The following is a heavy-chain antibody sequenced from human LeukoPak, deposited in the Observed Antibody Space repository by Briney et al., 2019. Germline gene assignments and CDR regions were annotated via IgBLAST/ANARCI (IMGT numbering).Heavy chain of an antibody. CDR3: AREPGFDSSGYLNWFDP. J-gene: IGHJ5*02. CDR2: ISYSGST. CDR1: GGSISSYY. Sequence: SETLSLTCTVSGGSISSYYWSWIRQPPGKGLEWIACISYSGSTKYNPSLKSRVTISVDTSKNQLSLKLSSVAAADTAVYYCAREPGFDSSGYLNWFDPWGQGTLVTVSS. V-gene: IGHV4-59*01. D-gene: IGHD3-22*01.